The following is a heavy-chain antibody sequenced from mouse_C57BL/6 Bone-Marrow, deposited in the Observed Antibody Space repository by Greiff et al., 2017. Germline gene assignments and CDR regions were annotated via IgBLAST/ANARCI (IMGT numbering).Heavy chain of an antibody. Sequence: EVMLVESGGGLVQPGGSLKLSCAASGFTFSDYYMYWVRQTPEKRLEWVAYISNGGGSTYYPDTVKGRFTISRDNAKNTLYLQMSRLKSEDTAMYYCARHPGDDGSSPHWWFDVWGTGTTVTVSS. D-gene: IGHD1-1*01. CDR2: ISNGGGST. J-gene: IGHJ1*03. CDR1: GFTFSDYY. CDR3: ARHPGDDGSSPHWWFDV. V-gene: IGHV5-12*01.